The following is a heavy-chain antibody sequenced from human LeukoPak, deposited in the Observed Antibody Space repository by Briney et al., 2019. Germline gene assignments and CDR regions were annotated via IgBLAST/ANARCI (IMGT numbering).Heavy chain of an antibody. CDR1: GYTLTELS. J-gene: IGHJ4*02. Sequence: ASVKVSCKVSGYTLTELSMHWVRQAPGKGLEWMGGFDPEDGETLYAQKFQGRVTMTEDTSTDTAYMELSSLRSEDTAVYYCATAHYVWGSYRYFDYWGQGTLVTVSS. V-gene: IGHV1-24*01. D-gene: IGHD3-16*02. CDR2: FDPEDGET. CDR3: ATAHYVWGSYRYFDY.